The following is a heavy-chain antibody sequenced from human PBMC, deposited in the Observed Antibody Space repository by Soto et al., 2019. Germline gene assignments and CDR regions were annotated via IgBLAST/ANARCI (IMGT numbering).Heavy chain of an antibody. CDR3: ARDLGRYYYGSGSYYSLKTSYYYGMDV. J-gene: IGHJ6*02. D-gene: IGHD3-10*01. Sequence: PSQTWSVRKTGSAGSMRPGDYFLCWLRLPPGKRLEWIGQLYYSGSTYYNPSLKSRVTISVDTSKNQFSLKLSSVTAADTAVYYCARDLGRYYYGSGSYYSLKTSYYYGMDVWGQGTTVTVS. CDR1: AGSMRPGDYF. V-gene: IGHV4-30-4*01. CDR2: LYYSGST.